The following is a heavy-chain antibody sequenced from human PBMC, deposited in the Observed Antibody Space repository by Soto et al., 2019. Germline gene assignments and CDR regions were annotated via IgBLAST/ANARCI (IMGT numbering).Heavy chain of an antibody. CDR1: GYTFTSHG. D-gene: IGHD3-22*01. CDR3: ARGGYYDSSGSRNYHYYGMNV. CDR2: ISSLTGGT. V-gene: IGHV1-18*01. J-gene: IGHJ6*02. Sequence: ASVKVSCKASGYTFTSHGITWVRQAPGQGLEWMGWISSLTGGTNYAQALQGRVTMTTDTSTSTAYMELRSLTSDDTAVYYCARGGYYDSSGSRNYHYYGMNVRGQGTTVTVSS.